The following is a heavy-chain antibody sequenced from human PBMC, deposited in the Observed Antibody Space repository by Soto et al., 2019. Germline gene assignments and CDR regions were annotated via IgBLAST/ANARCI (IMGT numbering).Heavy chain of an antibody. Sequence: GGSLRLSCAASGFTFDDYGMSWVRQAPGKGLEWVSGINWNGGSTGYADSVKGRFTISRDNAKNSLYLQMNSLRAEDTALYHCARVPYSSSWYYFDYWGQGTLVTVSS. J-gene: IGHJ4*02. CDR2: INWNGGST. CDR1: GFTFDDYG. V-gene: IGHV3-20*01. D-gene: IGHD6-13*01. CDR3: ARVPYSSSWYYFDY.